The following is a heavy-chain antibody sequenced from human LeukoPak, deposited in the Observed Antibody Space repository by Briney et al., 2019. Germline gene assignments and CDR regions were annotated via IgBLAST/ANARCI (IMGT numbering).Heavy chain of an antibody. Sequence: GGSLRLSCAASGFTFSSYAMHWVRQAPGKGLEWVAVISYDGSNKYYADSVKGRFTISRDNSKNTLYLQMNSLRAEDTAVYYCAKKGFILTGYYSFDYWGQGTLVTVSS. CDR1: GFTFSSYA. V-gene: IGHV3-30-3*02. CDR2: ISYDGSNK. CDR3: AKKGFILTGYYSFDY. D-gene: IGHD3-9*01. J-gene: IGHJ4*02.